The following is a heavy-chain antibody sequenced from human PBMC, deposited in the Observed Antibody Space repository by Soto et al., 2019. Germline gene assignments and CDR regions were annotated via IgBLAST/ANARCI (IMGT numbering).Heavy chain of an antibody. V-gene: IGHV4-30-4*01. D-gene: IGHD3-10*01. CDR1: GASISSGNYY. Sequence: QVQLQESGPGLVKPSQTLSLTCSVSGASISSGNYYWSWIRQPPGKGLEWIGYIYYTGSTCYNPSLRSRITISEDMSKNHFSLRLSSVTAADTAVYYCARGREEAGGPFDYWGQGTLVTVSS. J-gene: IGHJ4*02. CDR2: IYYTGST. CDR3: ARGREEAGGPFDY.